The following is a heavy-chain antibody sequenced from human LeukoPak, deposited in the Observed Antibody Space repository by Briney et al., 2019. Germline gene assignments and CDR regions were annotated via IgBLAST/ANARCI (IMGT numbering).Heavy chain of an antibody. CDR1: GFTFSTYW. J-gene: IGHJ6*02. V-gene: IGHV3-74*01. Sequence: GGSLRLSCATSGFTFSTYWMHWVRQTPGKELEWVARINSDGRTTVYADSVRGRFAISRDNAKNTLYLQMNSLRAEDTAVYYCTSGSPDYGMDVWGQGTTVIVSS. D-gene: IGHD3-10*01. CDR3: TSGSPDYGMDV. CDR2: INSDGRTT.